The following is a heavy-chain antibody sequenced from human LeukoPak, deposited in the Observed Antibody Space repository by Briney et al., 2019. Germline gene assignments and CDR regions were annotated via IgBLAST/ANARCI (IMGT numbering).Heavy chain of an antibody. CDR2: INHSGST. D-gene: IGHD3-22*01. Sequence: SETLSLTCAVYGGSFSDFYGSWIRQPPGKGLEWIGEINHSGSTDYNPSLKSRVTISVGTSKNQSSLKLTSVTAADTAVYYCGYSSAYQQHWGQGTLVTVSS. CDR1: GGSFSDFY. CDR3: GYSSAYQQH. J-gene: IGHJ1*01. V-gene: IGHV4-34*01.